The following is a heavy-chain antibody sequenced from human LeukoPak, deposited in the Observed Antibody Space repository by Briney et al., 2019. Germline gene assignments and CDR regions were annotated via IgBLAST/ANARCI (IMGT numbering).Heavy chain of an antibody. J-gene: IGHJ6*02. Sequence: SVKVSCKASGGTFSSYAISWVRQAPGQGLEWMGRIIPILGIANYAQKFQGRVTITADKSTSTAYMELSSLRSEDTAVYYCAKDGGGSLEWLPPMDVWGQGTMVTVS. V-gene: IGHV1-69*04. CDR2: IIPILGIA. CDR1: GGTFSSYA. CDR3: AKDGGGSLEWLPPMDV. D-gene: IGHD3-3*01.